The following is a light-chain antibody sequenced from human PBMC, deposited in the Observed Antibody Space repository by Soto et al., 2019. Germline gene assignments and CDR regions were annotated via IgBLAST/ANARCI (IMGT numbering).Light chain of an antibody. J-gene: IGLJ3*02. CDR3: NSYTSTSARV. Sequence: QSALTQPASVSGSPGQSITISCTGTSGDIGAYNFVSWYQQHPGKAPKVIIYEVSNRPSGVSNRFSGSKSGNTASLTISGLQAEDEADYYCNSYTSTSARVFGGGTKVTVL. CDR1: SGDIGAYNF. V-gene: IGLV2-14*01. CDR2: EVS.